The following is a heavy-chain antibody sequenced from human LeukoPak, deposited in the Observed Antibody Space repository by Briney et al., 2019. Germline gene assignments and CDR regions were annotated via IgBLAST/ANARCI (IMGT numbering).Heavy chain of an antibody. V-gene: IGHV4-39*07. Sequence: SETLSLTCTVSGGSISSSSYYWGWIRQPPGKGLEWIGSIYYSGSTYYNPSLKSRVTISVDTSKNQFSLKLSSVTAADTAVYYCARFASSSHCSSTSCYDPNAFDIWGQGTMVTVSS. CDR3: ARFASSSHCSSTSCYDPNAFDI. D-gene: IGHD2-2*01. CDR1: GGSISSSSYY. J-gene: IGHJ3*02. CDR2: IYYSGST.